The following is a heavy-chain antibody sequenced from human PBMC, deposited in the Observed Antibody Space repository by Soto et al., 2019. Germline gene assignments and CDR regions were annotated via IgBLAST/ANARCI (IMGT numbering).Heavy chain of an antibody. V-gene: IGHV1-58*01. CDR2: ILVGSGQT. CDR1: GATFTSST. D-gene: IGHD3-22*01. CDR3: AAISSGYYRVFDY. Sequence: GASVKVSCKASGATFTSSTVNWVRQARGQPPEWIGWILVGSGQTNSAQKFQGRVAITRDMCTYTAYLELNSLRSDDSAVYYCAAISSGYYRVFDYWGPGTPVTVSS. J-gene: IGHJ4*02.